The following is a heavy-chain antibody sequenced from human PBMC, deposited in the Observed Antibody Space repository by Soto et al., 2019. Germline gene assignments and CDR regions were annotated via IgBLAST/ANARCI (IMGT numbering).Heavy chain of an antibody. CDR1: GGSISSYY. CDR2: IYYSGST. D-gene: IGHD6-13*01. J-gene: IGHJ5*02. CDR3: ASGGWSSWYYPNFWFDP. V-gene: IGHV4-59*01. Sequence: QVQLQESGPGLVKPSETLSLTCTVSGGSISSYYWSWIRQPPGKGLEWIGYIYYSGSTNYNPSLKSRVTISVDTSKNQFSLKLSSLTAADTAVYYCASGGWSSWYYPNFWFDPWGQGTLVTVSS.